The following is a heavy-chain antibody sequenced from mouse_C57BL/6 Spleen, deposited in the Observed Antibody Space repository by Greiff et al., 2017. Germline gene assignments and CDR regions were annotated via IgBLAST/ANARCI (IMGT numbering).Heavy chain of an antibody. V-gene: IGHV1-18*01. Sequence: VQLKQSGPELVKPGASVKIPCKASGYTFTDYNMDWVKQSHGKSLEWIGDINPNNGGTIYNQKFKGKATLTVDKSSSTAYMELRSLTSEDTAVYYCARGFITTVVAPAYAMDYWGQGTSVTVSS. J-gene: IGHJ4*01. CDR2: INPNNGGT. CDR3: ARGFITTVVAPAYAMDY. D-gene: IGHD1-1*01. CDR1: GYTFTDYN.